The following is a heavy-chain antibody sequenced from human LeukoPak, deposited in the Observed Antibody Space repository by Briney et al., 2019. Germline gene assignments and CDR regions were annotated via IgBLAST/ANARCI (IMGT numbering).Heavy chain of an antibody. V-gene: IGHV3-23*01. Sequence: GGSLRLSCAASGFTFSSYAMSGVRQAPGKGLEWASAISGSGGSTYYADSVKGRFTISRDNSKNTLYLQMNSLRAEDTAVYYCAKEYYDILTGYYQMYNWFDPWGQGTLVTVSS. CDR3: AKEYYDILTGYYQMYNWFDP. D-gene: IGHD3-9*01. CDR1: GFTFSSYA. J-gene: IGHJ5*02. CDR2: ISGSGGST.